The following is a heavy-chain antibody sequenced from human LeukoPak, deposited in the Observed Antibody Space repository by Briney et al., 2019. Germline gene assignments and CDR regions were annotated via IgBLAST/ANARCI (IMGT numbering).Heavy chain of an antibody. J-gene: IGHJ3*02. CDR1: GSNFVDYW. V-gene: IGHV5-51*01. CDR2: IFPGDSET. Sequence: GESLKISCKDSGSNFVDYWIGWVRQVPGRGLEWMAVIFPGDSETTYSPSFQGQVSISVDTSTNTAYLEWSSLKASDTAMYYCVLRFGELFGAFDIWGQGTMVTVSS. D-gene: IGHD3-10*01. CDR3: VLRFGELFGAFDI.